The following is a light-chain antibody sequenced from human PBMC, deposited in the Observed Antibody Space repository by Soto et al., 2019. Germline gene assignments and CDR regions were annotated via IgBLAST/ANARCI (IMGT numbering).Light chain of an antibody. CDR1: SSDVGGYNY. J-gene: IGLJ1*01. CDR2: EVS. Sequence: QSALTQPASVSGSPGQSITISCTGTSSDVGGYNYVSWYQQHPGKAPKLMIYEVSNRPSGVSNRFSGSKSGNTASLTISGLQAEDEADYYCNSLTSVHTGVFGNGTKLTVL. V-gene: IGLV2-14*01. CDR3: NSLTSVHTGV.